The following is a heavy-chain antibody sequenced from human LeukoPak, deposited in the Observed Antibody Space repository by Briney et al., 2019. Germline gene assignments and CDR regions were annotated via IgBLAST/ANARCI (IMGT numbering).Heavy chain of an antibody. J-gene: IGHJ4*02. CDR1: GFTFSSYA. CDR3: TKPDCPSTSCYTLDY. V-gene: IGHV3-23*01. D-gene: IGHD2-2*02. CDR2: ISGSGGST. Sequence: GGSLRLSCAASGFTFSSYAMSWVRQAPGKGLEWVSAISGSGGSTFYADSVKGRFTISRDNSKNTLYLQMNSLRVEDTAVYYCTKPDCPSTSCYTLDYWGQGILVTVSS.